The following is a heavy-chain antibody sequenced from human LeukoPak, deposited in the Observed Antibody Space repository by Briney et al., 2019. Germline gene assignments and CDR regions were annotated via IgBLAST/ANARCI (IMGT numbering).Heavy chain of an antibody. D-gene: IGHD2-21*02. Sequence: SVNVSCKASGGTFSSYTISWVRQAPGQGLECMGGIIYIFGSASYAQKFQGRVTITADKSTSTVYMQLSSLTSEDTALYFCARAGIVVVTGGAAFDIWGQGTMVTVSS. V-gene: IGHV1-69*06. J-gene: IGHJ3*02. CDR3: ARAGIVVVTGGAAFDI. CDR2: IIYIFGSA. CDR1: GGTFSSYT.